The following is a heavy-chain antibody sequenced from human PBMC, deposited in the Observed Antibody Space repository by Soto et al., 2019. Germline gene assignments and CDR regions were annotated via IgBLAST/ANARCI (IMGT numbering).Heavy chain of an antibody. V-gene: IGHV4-61*01. D-gene: IGHD6-19*01. CDR2: IYYSGST. CDR1: GGSISSGNYY. Sequence: KPSETLSLTCTVSGGSISSGNYYWSWIRQPPGKGLEWIGYIYYSGSTNYNPSLKSRVTISVDTSKNQFSLKLSSVTAADTAVYYCAIPVAGTSAFFDYWGQGTLVTVSS. CDR3: AIPVAGTSAFFDY. J-gene: IGHJ4*02.